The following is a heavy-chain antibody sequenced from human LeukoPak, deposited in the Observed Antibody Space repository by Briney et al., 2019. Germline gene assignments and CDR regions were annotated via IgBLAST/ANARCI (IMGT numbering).Heavy chain of an antibody. CDR2: ISWDGGST. CDR1: GFTFDDYT. V-gene: IGHV3-43*01. D-gene: IGHD6-13*01. Sequence: GGSLRLSCAASGFTFDDYTMHWVRQAPGKGLEWVSLISWDGGSTYYADSVKGRFTISRGNSKNSLYLQVNSLRTEDTALYYCAKAEGIAAAGYFDYWGQGTLVTVSS. CDR3: AKAEGIAAAGYFDY. J-gene: IGHJ4*02.